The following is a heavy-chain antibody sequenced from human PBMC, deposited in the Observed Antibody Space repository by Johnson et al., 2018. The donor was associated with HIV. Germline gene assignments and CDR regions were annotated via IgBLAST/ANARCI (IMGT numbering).Heavy chain of an antibody. CDR3: ARDYVQWELLKGDAFDI. CDR2: IFSGGST. CDR1: GFTVSGNY. J-gene: IGHJ3*02. Sequence: EVQLVESGGGVVQPGRSLRLSCAASGFTVSGNYMTWVRQAPGKGLEWVSVIFSGGSTYYAGFVKGRFTISRDNSKNTLYLQMNSLRAEDTAVYYCARDYVQWELLKGDAFDIWGQVTMVTVSS. D-gene: IGHD1-26*01. V-gene: IGHV3-66*02.